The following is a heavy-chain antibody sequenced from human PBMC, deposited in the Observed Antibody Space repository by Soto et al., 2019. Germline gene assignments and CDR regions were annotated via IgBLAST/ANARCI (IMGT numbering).Heavy chain of an antibody. CDR1: GYSFTNND. Sequence: GASVKVSCKASGYSFTNNDVSWVRQATGQGLEWMGWMNPGSGDTGYAQKFQGRVTMTRDISIATAYMELSSLRSDDTAIYYCARMETVGSLKWFDPWGQGTLVTVXS. CDR3: ARMETVGSLKWFDP. D-gene: IGHD3-10*01. CDR2: MNPGSGDT. V-gene: IGHV1-8*01. J-gene: IGHJ5*02.